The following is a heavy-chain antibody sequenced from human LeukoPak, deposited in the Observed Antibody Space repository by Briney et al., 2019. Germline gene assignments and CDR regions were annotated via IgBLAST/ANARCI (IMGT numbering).Heavy chain of an antibody. J-gene: IGHJ4*02. Sequence: GGSLRLSCAASGFTFSSYAISWVRQAPGKGLEWVANIKKDGSEKYYVDSVKGRFTISRDNAKKSLYLQMNSLRAEDTAVYYCARHLSGITGYTYGRGIDYWGQGTLVSVSS. D-gene: IGHD5-18*01. V-gene: IGHV3-7*01. CDR2: IKKDGSEK. CDR1: GFTFSSYA. CDR3: ARHLSGITGYTYGRGIDY.